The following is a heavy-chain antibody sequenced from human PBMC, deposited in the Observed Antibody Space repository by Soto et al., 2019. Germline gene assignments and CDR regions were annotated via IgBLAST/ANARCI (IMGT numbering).Heavy chain of an antibody. CDR2: ISSSSGDT. CDR3: ARGGYYCSSISCYMFDY. CDR1: GLSSSSFSSYS. V-gene: IGHV3-21*01. D-gene: IGHD2-2*02. Sequence: EVQLVESGGGLVKPGGSLRLSCAASGLSSSSFSSYSMNWVRQAPGKGLEWVSSISSSSGDTYYADSVKGRFTISRDNAKNSLYLQMNSLRAEDTAVYYCARGGYYCSSISCYMFDYWGQGTLVTVSS. J-gene: IGHJ4*02.